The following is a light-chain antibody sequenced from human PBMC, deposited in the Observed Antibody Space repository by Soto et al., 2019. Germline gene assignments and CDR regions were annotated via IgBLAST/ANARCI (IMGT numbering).Light chain of an antibody. Sequence: DIQMTQSPSSLSASVGDRVTITCRASQSISSYLNWYQQKPGKAPKLLIYAASSLQGGVPSRFSGSGSGTDFTLTISSLQPEDFATYYSQQSYSTPVTFGQETQLEIK. CDR3: QQSYSTPVT. CDR1: QSISSY. V-gene: IGKV1-39*01. J-gene: IGKJ2*01. CDR2: AAS.